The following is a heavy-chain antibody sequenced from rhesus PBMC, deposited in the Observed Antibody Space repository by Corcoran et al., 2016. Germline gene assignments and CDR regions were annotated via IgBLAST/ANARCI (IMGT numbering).Heavy chain of an antibody. CDR2: IYTSGGST. D-gene: IGHD4-23*01. CDR3: ARQNTVTSYFDY. J-gene: IGHJ4*01. CDR1: GGSISSNY. V-gene: IGHV4-160*01. Sequence: QVQLQESGPGLVKPSETLSLTCAVSGGSISSNYWNWIRQPPGKGLEWIGRIYTSGGSTEYNHSLRSRVTISTDTSKNQFSLKLSSVTAADTAVDYCARQNTVTSYFDYWGQGVLVTVSS.